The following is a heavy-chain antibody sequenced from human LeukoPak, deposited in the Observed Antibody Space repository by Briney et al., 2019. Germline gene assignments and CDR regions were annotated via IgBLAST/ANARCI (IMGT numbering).Heavy chain of an antibody. CDR2: ISGSGGST. Sequence: GGSLRLSCAASGFTFSSYWMSWVRQAPGKGLEWVSAISGSGGSTYYADSVKGRFTISRDNSKNTLYLQMNSLRAEDTAVYYCAKDVSAAITNWFDPWGQGTLVTVSS. J-gene: IGHJ5*02. D-gene: IGHD2-2*01. CDR1: GFTFSSYW. V-gene: IGHV3-23*01. CDR3: AKDVSAAITNWFDP.